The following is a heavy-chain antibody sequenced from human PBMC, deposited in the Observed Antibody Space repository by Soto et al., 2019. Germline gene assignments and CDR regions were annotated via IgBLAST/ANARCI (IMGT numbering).Heavy chain of an antibody. D-gene: IGHD3-3*01. CDR2: IYYSGST. V-gene: IGHV4-39*07. J-gene: IGHJ5*02. CDR1: GGSISSSSYY. Sequence: SETLSLTCTVSGGSISSSSYYWGWIRQPPGKGLEWIGSIYYSGSTNYNPSLKSRVTISVDTSKNQFSLKLSSVTAADTAVYYCARGHRTYYDFWSGYNFNWFDPWGQGTLVTVSS. CDR3: ARGHRTYYDFWSGYNFNWFDP.